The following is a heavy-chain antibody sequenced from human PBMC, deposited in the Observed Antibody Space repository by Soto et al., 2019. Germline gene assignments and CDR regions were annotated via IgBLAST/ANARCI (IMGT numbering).Heavy chain of an antibody. CDR1: GFTFINYA. J-gene: IGHJ2*01. CDR2: ISGGGDRT. Sequence: EVQLLESGGGLVQPGGSLRLSCVGSGFTFINYAMNWVRQTPGKGLEWVSTISGGGDRTFDADTVKGRFTISRDNSKNTVNLQRNSLRADDTAVYYCARKVLGSTSRPDWWYFYLWGRGTLVTVSS. V-gene: IGHV3-23*01. CDR3: ARKVLGSTSRPDWWYFYL. D-gene: IGHD2-2*01.